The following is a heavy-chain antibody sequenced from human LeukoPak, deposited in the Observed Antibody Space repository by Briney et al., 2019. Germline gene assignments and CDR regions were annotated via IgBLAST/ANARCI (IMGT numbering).Heavy chain of an antibody. J-gene: IGHJ5*02. Sequence: GGSLRLSCAASGFTFSSCGMHWVRQAPGKGLEWVAFIRYDGSNKYYADSVKGRFAISRDNSKNTLYLQMNSLRAEDTAVYYCAKPLWFGESPWGQGTLVTVSS. CDR2: IRYDGSNK. V-gene: IGHV3-30*02. CDR3: AKPLWFGESP. CDR1: GFTFSSCG. D-gene: IGHD3-10*01.